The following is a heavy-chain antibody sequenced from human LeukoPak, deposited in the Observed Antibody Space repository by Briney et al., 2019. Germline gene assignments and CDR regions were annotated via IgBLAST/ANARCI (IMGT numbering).Heavy chain of an antibody. CDR3: ARSTSSIYSYGYYFDY. Sequence: SQTLSLTCTVSGGSISSGGYYWSWIRQHPGKGLEWIGYIYYSGSTNYNPSLKSRVTISVDTSKNQFSLKLSSVTAADTAVYYCARSTSSIYSYGYYFDYWSQGTLVTVSS. V-gene: IGHV4-61*08. D-gene: IGHD5-18*01. J-gene: IGHJ4*02. CDR2: IYYSGST. CDR1: GGSISSGGYY.